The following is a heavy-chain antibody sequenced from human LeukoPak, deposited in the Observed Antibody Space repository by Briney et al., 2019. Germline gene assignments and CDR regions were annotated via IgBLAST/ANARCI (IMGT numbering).Heavy chain of an antibody. CDR2: TSGDGGST. D-gene: IGHD3-22*01. CDR3: AKDSATITSITMTDAFDI. CDR1: GFTFDDYA. V-gene: IGHV3-43*02. Sequence: PGGSLRLSCAASGFTFDDYAMHWVRQAPGKGLEWVSLTSGDGGSTYYADSVKGRFTISRDNSKNSLYLQMNSLRTEDTALYYCAKDSATITSITMTDAFDIWGQGTMVTVSS. J-gene: IGHJ3*02.